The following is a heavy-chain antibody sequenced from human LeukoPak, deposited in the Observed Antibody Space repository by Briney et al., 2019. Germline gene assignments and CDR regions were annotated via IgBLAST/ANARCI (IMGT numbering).Heavy chain of an antibody. CDR2: ISYDGSSK. J-gene: IGHJ4*02. V-gene: IGHV3-30*18. CDR1: GFTFSSYG. CDR3: AKDTKYNWNYVNY. D-gene: IGHD1-20*01. Sequence: GGSLRLSCAASGFTFSSYGMHWGRQAPGKGLEWVADISYDGSSKYYADSVKGGFTISRENSKNTLYLQMNSLRAEDTAVYYCAKDTKYNWNYVNYWGQGTLVTVSS.